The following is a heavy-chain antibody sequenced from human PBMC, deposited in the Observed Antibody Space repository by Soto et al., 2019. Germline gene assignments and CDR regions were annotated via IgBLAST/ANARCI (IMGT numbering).Heavy chain of an antibody. V-gene: IGHV3-30*03. Sequence: QVQLVESGGGVVQPGRSLRLSCAASGFTFSSYGMHWVRQAPGKGLEWVAVVSYDGSNKYYADSVKGRFTISRDNSKNTLYLQMNSLRAEDTAVYYCAVYGDPTFDYWGQGTLVTVSS. J-gene: IGHJ4*02. CDR3: AVYGDPTFDY. CDR2: VSYDGSNK. CDR1: GFTFSSYG. D-gene: IGHD4-17*01.